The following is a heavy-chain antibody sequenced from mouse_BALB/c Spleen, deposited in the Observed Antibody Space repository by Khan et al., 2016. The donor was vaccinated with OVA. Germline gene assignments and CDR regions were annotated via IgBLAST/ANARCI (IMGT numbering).Heavy chain of an antibody. J-gene: IGHJ3*01. V-gene: IGHV1S137*01. CDR1: GYTFTDYA. CDR3: ARGSGNSRFAY. D-gene: IGHD1-3*01. Sequence: QVRLQQSGAELVRPGVSVKISCKGSGYTFTDYAMHWVKQSHAKSLEWIGVISTYYGDAAYNQKFKGKATMTVDKPSSTAYMELARLTSEDSAIYYCARGSGNSRFAYWGQGTLVTVSA. CDR2: ISTYYGDA.